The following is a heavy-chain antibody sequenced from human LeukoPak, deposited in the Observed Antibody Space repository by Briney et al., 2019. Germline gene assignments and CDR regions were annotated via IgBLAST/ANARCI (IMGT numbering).Heavy chain of an antibody. V-gene: IGHV4-38-2*01. D-gene: IGHD3-3*01. J-gene: IGHJ6*04. Sequence: PSETLSLTCAVSTYSISSVYYWVWIRQSPGKGLEWIGSIYHSGTTYYNPSLKSRVAISVDTSKNEFSLKLSSVTAADSAVYYCARGSGWSGYSGVWGKGTTVTVSS. CDR1: TYSISSVYY. CDR2: IYHSGTT. CDR3: ARGSGWSGYSGV.